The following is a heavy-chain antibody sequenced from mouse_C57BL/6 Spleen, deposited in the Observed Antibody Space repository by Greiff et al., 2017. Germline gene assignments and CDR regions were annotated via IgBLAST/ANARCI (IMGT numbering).Heavy chain of an antibody. D-gene: IGHD1-1*01. CDR2: IDPANGNT. CDR3: AREVVATRGYFDD. Sequence: EVQLQQSVAELVRPGASVTLSCTASGYNINNNYMHWVKQRPEQGLEWIGRIDPANGNTKYAPKFQGKATITADTSSNTAYLQLSSLTSEDTAVYSCAREVVATRGYFDDWGQGTTLTVSS. V-gene: IGHV14-3*01. J-gene: IGHJ2*01. CDR1: GYNINNNY.